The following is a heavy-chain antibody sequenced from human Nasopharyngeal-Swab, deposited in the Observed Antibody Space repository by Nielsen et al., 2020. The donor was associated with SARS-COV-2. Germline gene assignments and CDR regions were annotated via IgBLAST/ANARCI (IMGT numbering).Heavy chain of an antibody. CDR2: ISSSGSTI. V-gene: IGHV3-11*01. J-gene: IGHJ4*02. CDR3: ARVGGLRFLEWLLSDDY. CDR1: GFTFSDYY. D-gene: IGHD3-3*01. Sequence: GESLKISCAASGFTFSDYYMSWIRQAPGKGLEWVSYISSSGSTIYYADSVKGRFTISRDNAKNSLYLQMNSLRAEDTAVYYCARVGGLRFLEWLLSDDYWGQGTLVTVSS.